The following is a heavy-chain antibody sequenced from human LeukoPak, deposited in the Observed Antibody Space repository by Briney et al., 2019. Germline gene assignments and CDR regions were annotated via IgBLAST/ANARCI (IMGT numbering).Heavy chain of an antibody. V-gene: IGHV1-2*06. Sequence: GASVKVSCKASGYTFTGYYTHWVRQAPGQGLEWMGRINPNSGGTNYAQKFQGRVTMTRDTSIRTAYMELSRLRSDDTAVYYCARTEDIVVVPPQYYYGMDVWGQGTTVTVSS. J-gene: IGHJ6*02. CDR3: ARTEDIVVVPPQYYYGMDV. CDR2: INPNSGGT. CDR1: GYTFTGYY. D-gene: IGHD2-2*01.